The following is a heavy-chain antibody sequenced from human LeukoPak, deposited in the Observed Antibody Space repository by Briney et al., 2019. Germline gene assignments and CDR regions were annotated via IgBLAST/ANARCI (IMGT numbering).Heavy chain of an antibody. J-gene: IGHJ5*02. V-gene: IGHV3-64*01. Sequence: PGRSLRLSCAASGFTFSSYAMHWVRQAPGKGLEYVSAISSNGGSTYYANSVKGRFTISRDNSKNTLYLQMGSLRAEDMAVYYCARGRPPYTEGAPTWFDPWGQGTLVTVSS. CDR1: GFTFSSYA. CDR3: ARGRPPYTEGAPTWFDP. D-gene: IGHD1-26*01. CDR2: ISSNGGST.